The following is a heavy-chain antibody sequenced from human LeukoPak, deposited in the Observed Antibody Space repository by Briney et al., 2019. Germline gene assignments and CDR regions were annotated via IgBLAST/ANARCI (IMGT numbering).Heavy chain of an antibody. CDR3: ARGGSDDYYYYYMDV. CDR2: IIPIFGTA. CDR1: GGTFSSYA. V-gene: IGHV1-69*06. Sequence: ASVKVSCKASGGTFSSYAISWVRQAPGQGLEWMGGIIPIFGTANYAQKFQGGVTITADKSTSTAYMELSSLRSEDTAVYYCARGGSDDYYYYYMDVWGKGTTVTVSS. J-gene: IGHJ6*03.